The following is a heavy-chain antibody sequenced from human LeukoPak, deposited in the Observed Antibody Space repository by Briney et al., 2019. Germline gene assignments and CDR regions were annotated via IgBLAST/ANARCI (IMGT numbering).Heavy chain of an antibody. CDR1: GDSVSSNSAA. Sequence: SQTLSLTCAISGDSVSSNSAAGNWIRQSPSRGLEWMGRTYYRSKWYNDYAVSVKSRITINPDTSKNQFSLQLNSVTPEDTAVYYCARGGGDTQTYVYSSFDYWGQGTLVTVSS. D-gene: IGHD3-16*01. CDR3: ARGGGDTQTYVYSSFDY. CDR2: TYYRSKWYN. V-gene: IGHV6-1*01. J-gene: IGHJ4*02.